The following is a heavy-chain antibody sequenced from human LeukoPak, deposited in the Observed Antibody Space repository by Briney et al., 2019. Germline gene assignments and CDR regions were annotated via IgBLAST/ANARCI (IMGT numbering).Heavy chain of an antibody. CDR2: INNDGTST. Sequence: PGGSLRLSCAVSGFTFSTSWMHWVRRAPGKGLVWVSRINNDGTSTIYADSVKGRFTISRDDAKNTLYLQMNSLRAEDTAVYYCARGIGGWYNWFDPWGQGTLVTVPS. CDR1: GFTFSTSW. V-gene: IGHV3-74*01. J-gene: IGHJ5*02. CDR3: ARGIGGWYNWFDP. D-gene: IGHD6-19*01.